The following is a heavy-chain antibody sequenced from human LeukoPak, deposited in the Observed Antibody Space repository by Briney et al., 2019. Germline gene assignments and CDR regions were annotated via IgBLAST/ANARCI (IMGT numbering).Heavy chain of an antibody. Sequence: SETLSLTCAVYSGSFSGDYWTWIRQPPGKGLEYIGYIYYSGSTNYNPSLKSRVTISVDTSKNQFSLKLSSVTAADTAVYYCARDHSMFVRAFDIWGQGTMVTVSS. CDR2: IYYSGST. V-gene: IGHV4-59*01. D-gene: IGHD3-10*02. CDR1: SGSFSGDY. J-gene: IGHJ3*02. CDR3: ARDHSMFVRAFDI.